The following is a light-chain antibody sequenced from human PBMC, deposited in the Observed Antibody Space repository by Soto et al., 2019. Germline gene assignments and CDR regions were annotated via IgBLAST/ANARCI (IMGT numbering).Light chain of an antibody. J-gene: IGLJ2*01. CDR3: VTWDGIVNGVV. CDR2: DND. V-gene: IGLV1-51*01. CDR1: SSNIENNY. Sequence: QSVLTQAPSVSAAPGQKVTISCSGSSSNIENNYVSWYQHLPGSAPKLLIYDNDHRPSGIPDRFSGSKSGTSATLGITGLQTGDEADYYCVTWDGIVNGVVFGGGTKLTVL.